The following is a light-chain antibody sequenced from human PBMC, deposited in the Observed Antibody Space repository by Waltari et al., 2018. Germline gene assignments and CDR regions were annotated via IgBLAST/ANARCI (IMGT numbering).Light chain of an antibody. CDR1: QSVGRS. CDR2: DAS. V-gene: IGKV3-20*01. Sequence: EIVLTQSPGTLSLSPGERATLSCRASQSVGRSLAWYQQKPGQAPRLLIYDASSRGTGPPGRFSGSGSGTGLGVAISSLEPEDFAVYYCQHYVNLPATFGQGTKVEIK. CDR3: QHYVNLPAT. J-gene: IGKJ1*01.